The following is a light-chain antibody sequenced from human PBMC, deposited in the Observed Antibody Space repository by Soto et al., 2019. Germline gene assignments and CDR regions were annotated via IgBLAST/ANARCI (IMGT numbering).Light chain of an antibody. CDR1: QDIKTW. J-gene: IGKJ3*01. CDR3: HQASRFPYS. CDR2: AAS. V-gene: IGKV1-12*01. Sequence: DIQMTQSPSSVSASVGDTINITCRASQDIKTWLAWYQQKPGKAPKVLIYAASNLASGVSSRFSGSGAGTAFSLTISSLQTEDFATYFCHQASRFPYSFGPGTKVDIK.